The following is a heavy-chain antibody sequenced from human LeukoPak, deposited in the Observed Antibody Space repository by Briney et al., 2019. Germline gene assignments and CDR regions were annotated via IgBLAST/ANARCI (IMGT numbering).Heavy chain of an antibody. Sequence: SAKVSCKASGGTFSSYAISWVRQAPGQGLEWMGGIIPIFGTANYAQKFQGRVTITADKSTSTAYMELSSLRSEDTAVYYCAGLHSGYDRRDYWGQGTLVTVSS. D-gene: IGHD5-12*01. CDR2: IIPIFGTA. CDR3: AGLHSGYDRRDY. CDR1: GGTFSSYA. V-gene: IGHV1-69*06. J-gene: IGHJ4*02.